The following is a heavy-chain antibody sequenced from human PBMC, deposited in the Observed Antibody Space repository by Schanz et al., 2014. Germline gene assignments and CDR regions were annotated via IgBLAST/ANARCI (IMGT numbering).Heavy chain of an antibody. CDR2: ISSSGSYI. Sequence: VQLVESGGGVVQPGRSLRLSCAASGFTFNSYAMTWVRQAPGKGLEWVSSISSSGSYIHYADSVKGRFTMSRDNSKNTLYLQMNSLRAEDTSVYFCARAHGNNWYGKGLDYWGQGTQVTVSS. CDR3: ARAHGNNWYGKGLDY. CDR1: GFTFNSYA. J-gene: IGHJ4*02. D-gene: IGHD1-1*01. V-gene: IGHV3-21*01.